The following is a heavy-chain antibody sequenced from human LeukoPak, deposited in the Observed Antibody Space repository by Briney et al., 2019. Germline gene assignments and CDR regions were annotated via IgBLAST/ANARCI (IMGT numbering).Heavy chain of an antibody. V-gene: IGHV4-30-4*02. J-gene: IGHJ5*02. CDR2: IYYSGST. CDR3: ARVGLVGATQGRWFDP. D-gene: IGHD1-26*01. Sequence: SETLSLTCTVSGGSISSGDYYWSWIRQPPGTGLEWIGYIYYSGSTYYNPSLKSRVTISVDTSKNQFSLKLTSVTAADTAVYYCARVGLVGATQGRWFDPWGQGTLVTVSS. CDR1: GGSISSGDYY.